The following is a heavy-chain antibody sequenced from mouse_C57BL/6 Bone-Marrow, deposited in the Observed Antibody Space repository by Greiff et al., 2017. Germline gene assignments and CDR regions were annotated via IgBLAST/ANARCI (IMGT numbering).Heavy chain of an antibody. CDR3: TPGYDGNYGYAMDD. CDR2: IDPENGDT. V-gene: IGHV14-4*01. D-gene: IGHD2-1*01. J-gene: IGHJ4*01. CDR1: GFNITDDY. Sequence: VQLQQSGAELVRPGASVTLSCTASGFNITDDYMHWVKQRPEQGLEWIGWIDPENGDTEYASKFQGKATITADTSSNTAYLQRSSLTSEDTAVYYCTPGYDGNYGYAMDDWGQGTSVTVSA.